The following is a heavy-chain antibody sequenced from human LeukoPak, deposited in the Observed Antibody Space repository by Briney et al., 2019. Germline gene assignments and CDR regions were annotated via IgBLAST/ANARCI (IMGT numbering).Heavy chain of an antibody. CDR2: ISWNSGSI. CDR1: GFTFDDYA. D-gene: IGHD3-3*01. V-gene: IGHV3-9*01. J-gene: IGHJ4*02. CDR3: AKSLYDFWSGAIDY. Sequence: PGRSLRLSCAASGFTFDDYAMHWVRQAPGKGLEWVSGISWNSGSIGYADSVKGRFTISRDNAKNSLYLQMNSLRAEDTALYYCAKSLYDFWSGAIDYGGQGPLVTVSS.